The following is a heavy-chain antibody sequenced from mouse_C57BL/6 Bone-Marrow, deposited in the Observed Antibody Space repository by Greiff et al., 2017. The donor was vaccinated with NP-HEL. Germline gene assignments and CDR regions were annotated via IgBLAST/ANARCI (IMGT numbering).Heavy chain of an antibody. D-gene: IGHD1-1*01. Sequence: EVKVVESGGGLVKPGGSLKLTCAASGFTFSDYGMHWVRQAPEKGLEWVAYISSGSSTIYYADTVKGRFTISRDNAKNTLFLQMTSLRSEDTAMYYCARPFYYYGSSSAWFAYWGQGTLVTVSA. CDR1: GFTFSDYG. V-gene: IGHV5-17*01. CDR2: ISSGSSTI. CDR3: ARPFYYYGSSSAWFAY. J-gene: IGHJ3*01.